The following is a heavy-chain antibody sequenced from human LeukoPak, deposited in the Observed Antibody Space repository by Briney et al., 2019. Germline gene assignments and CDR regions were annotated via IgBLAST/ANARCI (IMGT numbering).Heavy chain of an antibody. CDR2: INPNSGNT. V-gene: IGHV1-2*02. CDR3: AREGAAAEDVNWFDP. Sequence: ASVRVSCKASGYTFTGYYMHWVRQAPGQGLEWMGWINPNSGNTHYAQKFQDRVTMTRDTSISTAYMELNSLRSDDTAVYYCAREGAAAEDVNWFDPWGQGTLVTVSS. J-gene: IGHJ5*02. D-gene: IGHD6-25*01. CDR1: GYTFTGYY.